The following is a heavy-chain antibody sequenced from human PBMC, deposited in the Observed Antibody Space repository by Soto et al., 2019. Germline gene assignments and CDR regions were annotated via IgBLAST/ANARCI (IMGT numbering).Heavy chain of an antibody. CDR3: AKADSSSWYTGNYYDYGMDV. CDR2: ISYDGTNT. V-gene: IGHV3-30*18. D-gene: IGHD6-13*01. J-gene: IGHJ6*02. CDR1: GFTFSSYG. Sequence: PGGSLRLSCAASGFTFSSYGMHWVRQAPGKGLEWVAVISYDGTNTYYADSVKGRFTISRANSENTLYRQMNSRRAEDAAVYYCAKADSSSWYTGNYYDYGMDVWGQGTTVTVSS.